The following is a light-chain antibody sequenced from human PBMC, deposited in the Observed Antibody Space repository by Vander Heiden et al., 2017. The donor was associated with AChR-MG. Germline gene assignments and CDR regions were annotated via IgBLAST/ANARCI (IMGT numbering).Light chain of an antibody. J-gene: IGKJ1*01. CDR1: QSLLDSDDGNTY. V-gene: IGKV2-40*01. Sequence: DIVMTQTPLSLPVTPGEPASISCRSSQSLLDSDDGNTYLDWYLQKPGQSPQLLIYTISYRASGVPDRFSGSGSGTDFTLKISRVEAEDVGVYYCMQRIEFPYTFGQRTKVEIK. CDR3: MQRIEFPYT. CDR2: TIS.